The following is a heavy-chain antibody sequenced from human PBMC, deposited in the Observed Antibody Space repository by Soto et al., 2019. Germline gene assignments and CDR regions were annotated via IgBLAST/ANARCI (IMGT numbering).Heavy chain of an antibody. CDR3: ARKGRYYYGSGSYYTLPRGYYYYMDV. Sequence: SETLSLTCTVSGGSISSGGYYWSWIRQHPGKGLEWIGYIYYSGSTYYNPSLKSRVTISVDTSKNQFSLKLSSVTAADTAVYYRARKGRYYYGSGSYYTLPRGYYYYMDVWGKGTTVPVS. CDR1: GGSISSGGYY. J-gene: IGHJ6*03. V-gene: IGHV4-31*03. D-gene: IGHD3-10*01. CDR2: IYYSGST.